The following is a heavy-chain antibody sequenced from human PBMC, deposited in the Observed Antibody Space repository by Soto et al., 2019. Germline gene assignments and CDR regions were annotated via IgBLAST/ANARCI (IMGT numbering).Heavy chain of an antibody. J-gene: IGHJ4*02. CDR3: PTDSRKEYTSSWLDY. CDR1: GFTCSSYG. CDR2: ISYDGSNK. Sequence: QVQLVESGGGVVQPGRSLRLACAASGFTCSSYGMHWVRQAPGKGLEWVAVISYDGSNKYYADSVKGRFTISRDNSKNTVYLQMNSLRTEDTAVYHCPTDSRKEYTSSWLDYWGQGSLVTVSS. V-gene: IGHV3-30*03. D-gene: IGHD6-6*01.